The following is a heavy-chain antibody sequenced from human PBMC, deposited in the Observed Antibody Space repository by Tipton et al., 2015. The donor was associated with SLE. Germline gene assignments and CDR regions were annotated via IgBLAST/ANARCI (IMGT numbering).Heavy chain of an antibody. Sequence: LSLTCAVYGGSFGTYYWSWIRQPPGKGLEWIGEINHSGSTNYNPSLKSRVTISVDTSKNQFSLKLSSVTAADTAVYYCATLTVTIPRWFDPWGQGTLVTVSS. CDR1: GGSFGTYY. V-gene: IGHV4-34*01. J-gene: IGHJ5*02. CDR2: INHSGST. CDR3: ATLTVTIPRWFDP. D-gene: IGHD4-17*01.